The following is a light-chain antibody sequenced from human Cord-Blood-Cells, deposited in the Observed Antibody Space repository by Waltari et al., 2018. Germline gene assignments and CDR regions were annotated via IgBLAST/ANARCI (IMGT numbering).Light chain of an antibody. CDR1: SSDVGSYNL. CDR3: CSYAGSSTWV. CDR2: EGS. V-gene: IGLV2-23*01. Sequence: QSALTQPASVSGSPGQSITISCTGTSSDVGSYNLVPWYHQHPGKAPKLMIYEGSNGPSVVSNRCSGSKSGNTASRTISGLQAEDESDYSCCSYAGSSTWVFGGGTKLTVL. J-gene: IGLJ3*02.